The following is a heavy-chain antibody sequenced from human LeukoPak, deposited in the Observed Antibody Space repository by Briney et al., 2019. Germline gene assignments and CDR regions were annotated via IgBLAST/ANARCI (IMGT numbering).Heavy chain of an antibody. D-gene: IGHD4-17*01. CDR3: ARSAGDYLLAGFDY. J-gene: IGHJ4*02. V-gene: IGHV3-13*01. CDR2: IGTAGGT. CDR1: GFTFSNAW. Sequence: GGSLRLSCAASGFTFSNAWMSWVRQAPGKGLEWVSAIGTAGGTYYPGSVKGRFTISRENAKNSLYLQMNSLRAGDTAVYYCARSAGDYLLAGFDYWGQGTLVTVSS.